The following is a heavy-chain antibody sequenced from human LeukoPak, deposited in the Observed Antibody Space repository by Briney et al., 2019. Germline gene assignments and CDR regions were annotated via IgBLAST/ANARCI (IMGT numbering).Heavy chain of an antibody. D-gene: IGHD4-17*01. V-gene: IGHV3-53*04. J-gene: IGHJ4*02. Sequence: GGSLRLSCAASEFTVSSNYMSWVRQAPGKGLEWVSVIYSGGSTYYADSVKGRFTISRHNSKNALYLQMNSLRGEDTAVYYCATIGGDYVSFDNWGQGTLVTVSS. CDR3: ATIGGDYVSFDN. CDR1: EFTVSSNY. CDR2: IYSGGST.